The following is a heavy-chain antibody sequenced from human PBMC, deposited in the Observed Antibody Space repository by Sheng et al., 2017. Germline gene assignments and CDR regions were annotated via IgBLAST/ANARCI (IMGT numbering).Heavy chain of an antibody. J-gene: IGHJ3*02. D-gene: IGHD2-15*01. CDR2: ISWNSGSI. CDR3: AISRDSGNAAFDI. Sequence: EVQLVESGGGLVQPGRSLRLSCAASGFTFDDYAMHWVRQAPGKGLEWVSGISWNSGSIGYADSVKGRFTISRDNAKNSLYLQMNSLRAEDMALYYCAISRDSGNAAFDIWGQGDNGHRLF. V-gene: IGHV3-9*03. CDR1: GFTFDDYA.